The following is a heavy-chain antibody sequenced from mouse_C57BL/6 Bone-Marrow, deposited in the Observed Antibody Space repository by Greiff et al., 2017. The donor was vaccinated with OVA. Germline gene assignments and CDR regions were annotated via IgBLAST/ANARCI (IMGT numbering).Heavy chain of an antibody. Sequence: VPLQQSGAELARPGASVKLSCKASGYTFTSYGISWVKQRTGQGLEWIGEIYPRSGNTYYNEKFKGKATLTADKSSSTAYMELRSLTSEDSAVYFCARKTYYSNPYTMDYWGQGTSVTVSS. CDR3: ARKTYYSNPYTMDY. CDR1: GYTFTSYG. J-gene: IGHJ4*01. D-gene: IGHD2-5*01. CDR2: IYPRSGNT. V-gene: IGHV1-81*01.